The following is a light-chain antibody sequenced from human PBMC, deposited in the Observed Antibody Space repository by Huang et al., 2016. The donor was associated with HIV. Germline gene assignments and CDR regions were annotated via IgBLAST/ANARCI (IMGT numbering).Light chain of an antibody. CDR3: QQYNNWPPWT. CDR2: GAS. Sequence: QSVSSNLAWYQQKPGQAPRLLIYGASTRATGIPARFSGSGSGTEFTLTISSLQSEDFAVYYCQQYNNWPPWTFGQGTKVEIK. J-gene: IGKJ1*01. CDR1: QSVSSN. V-gene: IGKV3-15*01.